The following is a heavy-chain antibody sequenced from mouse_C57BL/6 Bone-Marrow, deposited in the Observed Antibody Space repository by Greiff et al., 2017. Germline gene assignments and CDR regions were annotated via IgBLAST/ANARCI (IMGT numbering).Heavy chain of an antibody. CDR1: GYTFTSYW. CDR2: IYPGSGST. CDR3: ARGVTTVVAYYFDY. Sequence: QVQLKQPGAELVKPGASVKMSCKASGYTFTSYWITWVKQRPGQGLEWIGDIYPGSGSTNYNEKFKSKATLTVDTSSSTAYMQLSSLTSEDSAVYYCARGVTTVVAYYFDYWGQGTTLTVSS. D-gene: IGHD1-1*01. V-gene: IGHV1-55*01. J-gene: IGHJ2*01.